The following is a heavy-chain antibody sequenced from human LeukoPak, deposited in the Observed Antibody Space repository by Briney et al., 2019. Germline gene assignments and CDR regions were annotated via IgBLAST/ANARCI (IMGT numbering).Heavy chain of an antibody. V-gene: IGHV1-2*02. D-gene: IGHD2-15*01. CDR2: INPNSGGT. CDR3: AIPLGYCSGGSCYDGVNWFDP. J-gene: IGHJ5*02. CDR1: GYTFTGYY. Sequence: ASVKLSCKASGYTFTGYYMHWVRQAPGQGLEWMGWINPNSGGTNYAQKFQGRVTMTRDTSISTAYMELSRLRSDDTAVYYCAIPLGYCSGGSCYDGVNWFDPWGQGTLVTVSS.